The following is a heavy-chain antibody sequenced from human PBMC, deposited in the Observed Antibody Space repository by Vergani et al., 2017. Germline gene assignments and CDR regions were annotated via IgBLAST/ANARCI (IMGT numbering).Heavy chain of an antibody. V-gene: IGHV4-30-2*01. CDR1: GGSISSGAFS. CDR3: VRRINVVRETDYFDY. D-gene: IGHD3-10*01. J-gene: IGHJ4*02. CDR2: IFQSGSP. Sequence: QLQLQESGSGLVKPSQTLSLNCAASGGSISSGAFSWGWIRQPPGRGLQWIGHIFQSGSPDYNASLKSRVNISLDKSKSHFSLSLSSVTAADTAVYYCVRRINVVRETDYFDYWGQGILVTVSS.